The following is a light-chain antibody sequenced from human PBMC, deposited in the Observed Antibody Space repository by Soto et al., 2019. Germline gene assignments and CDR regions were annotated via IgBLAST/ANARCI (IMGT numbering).Light chain of an antibody. CDR2: GAS. V-gene: IGKV3-15*01. CDR3: QEYNTWPWT. CDR1: QSVNSN. Sequence: ETVMTQSPATLSVSPGERATLSCRASQSVNSNLVWYQQKLGQAPRVLIYGASTRATGIPARFSDSGSGTEFILTISSLQSEDFALYYCQEYNTWPWTFGQGTKVEIK. J-gene: IGKJ1*01.